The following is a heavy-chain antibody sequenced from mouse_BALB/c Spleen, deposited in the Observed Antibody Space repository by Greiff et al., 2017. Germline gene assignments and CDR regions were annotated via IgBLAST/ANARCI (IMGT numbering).Heavy chain of an antibody. D-gene: IGHD3-2*01. CDR1: GYAFSSSW. V-gene: IGHV1-82*01. CDR2: IYPGDGDT. J-gene: IGHJ3*01. CDR3: APDRSGYGGFAY. Sequence: QVQLKQSGPELVKPGASVKISCKASGYAFSSSWMNWVKQRPGQGLEWIGRIYPGDGDTNYNGKFKGKATLTADKSSSTAYMQLSSLTSVDSAVYFCAPDRSGYGGFAYWGQGTLVTVSA.